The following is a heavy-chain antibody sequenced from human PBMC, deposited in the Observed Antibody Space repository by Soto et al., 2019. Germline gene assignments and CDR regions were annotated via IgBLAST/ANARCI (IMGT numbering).Heavy chain of an antibody. J-gene: IGHJ5*02. CDR3: AREGPPDIAWFDP. D-gene: IGHD2-15*01. V-gene: IGHV1-69*01. Sequence: QVQLVQSGAEVKKPESSVKVSCKASGGTFSIYTISWVQQAPGQGLEWMGGSANSAQKFQGRLTVTADESTSTVYLELSSLTSEDTAVYYCAREGPPDIAWFDPWGQGTLVSVSS. CDR2: GSA. CDR1: GGTFSIYT.